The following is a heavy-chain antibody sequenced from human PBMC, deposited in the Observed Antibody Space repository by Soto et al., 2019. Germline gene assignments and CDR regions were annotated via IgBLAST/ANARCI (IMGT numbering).Heavy chain of an antibody. CDR1: GGTFSTYS. D-gene: IGHD1-26*01. J-gene: IGHJ4*02. CDR3: ASSSGNNYGVGTNYYFDY. Sequence: QVQLVQSGAEVKKPGSSVKVSCKTSGGTFSTYSIVWVRQAPGEGLEWMGGIIPIFGTANYAQKFQARVTITADKSTTTAFMELNSLKSEDTAMYYCASSSGNNYGVGTNYYFDYWGQGTLVTVSS. V-gene: IGHV1-69*06. CDR2: IIPIFGTA.